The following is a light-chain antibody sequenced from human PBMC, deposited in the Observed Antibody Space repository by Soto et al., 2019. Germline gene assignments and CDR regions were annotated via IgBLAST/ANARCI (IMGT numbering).Light chain of an antibody. CDR2: KAS. CDR3: HQYDSYPRT. J-gene: IGKJ1*01. CDR1: QSLDRYY. V-gene: IGKV1-5*03. Sequence: IQMTQSPSTLSASLGDRVTMTCRASQSLDRYYLAWYQQKPGKAPNLLIYKASTLESGVPSRFSGGGSGTAFTLTISSLQPDDFATYYCHQYDSYPRTFGQGTKVDLK.